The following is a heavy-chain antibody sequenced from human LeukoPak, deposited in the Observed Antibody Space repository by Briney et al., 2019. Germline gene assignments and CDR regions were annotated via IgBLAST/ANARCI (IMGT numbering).Heavy chain of an antibody. Sequence: KPSETLSLTCAVSGGSISSGGYSWSWIRQPPGKGLEWIGYIYHSGSTYYNPSLKSRVTMSVDTSKNQFSLKLSSVTAADTAVYYCARDGGSSKGEIDYWGQGTLVTVFS. D-gene: IGHD3-10*01. J-gene: IGHJ4*02. CDR2: IYHSGST. CDR3: ARDGGSSKGEIDY. V-gene: IGHV4-30-2*01. CDR1: GGSISSGGYS.